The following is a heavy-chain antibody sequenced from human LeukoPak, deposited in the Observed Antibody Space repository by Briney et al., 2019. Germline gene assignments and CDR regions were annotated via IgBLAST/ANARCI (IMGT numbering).Heavy chain of an antibody. D-gene: IGHD7-27*01. CDR1: GGSISSGDYY. V-gene: IGHV4-61*08. CDR2: INHSGST. Sequence: PSETLSLTCTVSGGSISSGDYYWSWIRQPPGKGLEWIGEINHSGSTTYNPSLKSRVTISVDTSKNQFSLKLSSVTAADTAIYYCATVALTGWTFAPGGRETRVTVSS. CDR3: ATVALTGWTFAP. J-gene: IGHJ5*02.